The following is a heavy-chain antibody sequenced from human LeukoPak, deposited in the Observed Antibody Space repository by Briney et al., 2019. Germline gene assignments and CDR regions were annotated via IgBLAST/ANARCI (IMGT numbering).Heavy chain of an antibody. J-gene: IGHJ5*02. V-gene: IGHV3-30*18. CDR2: ISYDGSNK. Sequence: PGGSLRLSCAASGFTFSSYGMHWVRQAPGKGLEWVAVISYDGSNKYYADSVKGRFTISRDNSKNTLYLQMNSLRAEDTAVYYCAKGYGTTGTASSDWFDPWGQGTLVTVSS. D-gene: IGHD1-1*01. CDR1: GFTFSSYG. CDR3: AKGYGTTGTASSDWFDP.